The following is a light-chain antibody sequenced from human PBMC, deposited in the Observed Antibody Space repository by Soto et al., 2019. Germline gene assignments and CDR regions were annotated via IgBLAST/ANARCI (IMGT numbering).Light chain of an antibody. V-gene: IGKV1-5*03. Sequence: DIQMTQSPSTLSASVGDRVTITCRASQSISSWLAWYQQKPGKAPKLLIYKASSLESGVTSRFSGSGSGTEFTLTISSLQPDDFATYYCQEYNSYSGTFGQGTKVDIK. J-gene: IGKJ1*01. CDR1: QSISSW. CDR2: KAS. CDR3: QEYNSYSGT.